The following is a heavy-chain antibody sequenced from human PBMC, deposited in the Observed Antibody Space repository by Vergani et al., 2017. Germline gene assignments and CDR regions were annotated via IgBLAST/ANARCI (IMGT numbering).Heavy chain of an antibody. V-gene: IGHV1-69*06. CDR1: GGTFSSYA. CDR2: IIPIFGTA. Sequence: VSCKASGGTFSSYAISWVRQAPGQGLEWMGGIIPIFGTANYAQEFQGRVTITADKSTSTAYMELSSLRSEDTAVYSCVVRGNKEVSYMDVWGKGTMVTVSS. J-gene: IGHJ6*03. CDR3: VVRGNKEVSYMDV. D-gene: IGHD3-10*01.